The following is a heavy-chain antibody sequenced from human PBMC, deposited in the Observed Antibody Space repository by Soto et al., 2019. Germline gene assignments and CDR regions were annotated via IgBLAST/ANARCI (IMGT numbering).Heavy chain of an antibody. D-gene: IGHD2-2*01. J-gene: IGHJ6*03. V-gene: IGHV1-3*01. CDR1: GYTFTNYA. Sequence: QVQLVQSGAEVEKPGASVKVSCKASGYTFTNYAVHWVRQAPGQRLEWMGWINAGNGNTRFSQNLHGRVTITRDTSARTVYMELSSLRSEDTAVYYCASGHLAVVPVASWFYYMDVWGKGTTVTVSS. CDR2: INAGNGNT. CDR3: ASGHLAVVPVASWFYYMDV.